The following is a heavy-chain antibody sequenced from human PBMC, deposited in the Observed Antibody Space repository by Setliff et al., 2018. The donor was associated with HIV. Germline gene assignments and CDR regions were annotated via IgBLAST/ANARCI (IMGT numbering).Heavy chain of an antibody. J-gene: IGHJ4*01. CDR2: IREDGSEK. Sequence: PGGSLRLSCAASGFTFSSYWMSWVRQAPGKGLEWVANIREDGSEKYYVDSVKGRFTISRDNAQNSLYLQMSSLKVEDTAVYYCAKDGISGGAYPPYYFDYWGHGTLVTVSS. CDR3: AKDGISGGAYPPYYFDY. V-gene: IGHV3-7*03. D-gene: IGHD2-15*01. CDR1: GFTFSSYW.